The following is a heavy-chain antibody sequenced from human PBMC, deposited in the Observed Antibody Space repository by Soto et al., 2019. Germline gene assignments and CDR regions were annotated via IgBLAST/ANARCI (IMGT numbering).Heavy chain of an antibody. J-gene: IGHJ4*02. Sequence: QVQLVESGGDLVKPGGSLRLSCAASGFPFSDYYMSWIRQATGKGLEWVSSIGGSSSYTNNADSVKGRFTISRDNAKNSLYLQMNSLRAEDTAVYYCARRRPTGYYNYWGQGPLVTVSA. CDR3: ARRRPTGYYNY. CDR1: GFPFSDYY. D-gene: IGHD3-9*01. CDR2: IGGSSSYT. V-gene: IGHV3-11*05.